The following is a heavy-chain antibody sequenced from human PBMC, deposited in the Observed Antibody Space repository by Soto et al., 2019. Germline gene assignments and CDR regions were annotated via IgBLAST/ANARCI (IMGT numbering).Heavy chain of an antibody. V-gene: IGHV4-59*08. J-gene: IGHJ6*04. D-gene: IGHD4-17*01. CDR3: ARYNESGDHLDV. CDR2: IYYSGST. Sequence: QVQLQESGPGLVKPSETLSLTCTVSGAFINSYYWSWIRQPPGKGLEWIGYIYYSGSTNYNPSLTSRVTRSVDTSKNHLTQKLSSVTAADAAVYYCARYNESGDHLDVWGKGTPVTVSS. CDR1: GAFINSYY.